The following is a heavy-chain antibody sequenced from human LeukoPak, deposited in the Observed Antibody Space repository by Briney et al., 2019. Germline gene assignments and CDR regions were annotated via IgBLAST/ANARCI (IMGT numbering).Heavy chain of an antibody. CDR2: ISAYNGNT. CDR3: AREGPSITMVRGVTPMDWFDP. V-gene: IGHV1-18*04. D-gene: IGHD3-10*01. Sequence: GPVKVSCKASGSTFTSYGISWVRQAPGQGLEWMGWISAYNGNTNYAQKLQGKVTMTTDTSTSTAYMELRSLRSDDTAVYYCAREGPSITMVRGVTPMDWFDPWGQGTLVTVSS. J-gene: IGHJ5*02. CDR1: GSTFTSYG.